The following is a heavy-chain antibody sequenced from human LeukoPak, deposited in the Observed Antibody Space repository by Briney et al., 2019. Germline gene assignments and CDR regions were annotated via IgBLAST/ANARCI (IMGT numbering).Heavy chain of an antibody. CDR3: ARDSVAYAYYYYMDV. Sequence: ASVKVSCKASGYTFTSYDINWVRQATGQGLEWMGWISAYNGNTNYAQKLQGRVTMTTDTSTSTAYMELRSLRSDDTTVYYCARDSVAYAYYYYMDVWGKGTTVTISS. V-gene: IGHV1-18*01. CDR2: ISAYNGNT. D-gene: IGHD6-19*01. J-gene: IGHJ6*03. CDR1: GYTFTSYD.